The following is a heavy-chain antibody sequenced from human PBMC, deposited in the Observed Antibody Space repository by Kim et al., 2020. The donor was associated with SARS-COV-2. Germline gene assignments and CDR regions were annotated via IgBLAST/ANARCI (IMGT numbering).Heavy chain of an antibody. CDR2: IWYDGSNK. J-gene: IGHJ6*02. CDR1: GFTFSSYG. Sequence: GGSLRLSCAASGFTFSSYGMHWVRQAPGKGLEWVAVIWYDGSNKYYADSVKGRFTISRDNSKNTLYLQMNSLRAEDTAVYYCARDTVTNILTGYYRVYYYYYGMDVWGQGTTVTVSS. D-gene: IGHD3-9*01. CDR3: ARDTVTNILTGYYRVYYYYYGMDV. V-gene: IGHV3-33*01.